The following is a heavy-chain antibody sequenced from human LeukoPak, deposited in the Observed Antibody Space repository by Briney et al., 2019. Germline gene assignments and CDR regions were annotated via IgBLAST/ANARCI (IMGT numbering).Heavy chain of an antibody. D-gene: IGHD3-10*01. J-gene: IGHJ4*02. Sequence: PTETLSLTCAVYGGTFSGYYWSWIRQPPGKGLEWIMGINHSGSTNYNPSLKNRLTIAVDTTKTQFYLKLSSVTATDTAVYYCDRGFGYYGSASYYSTSYVDYWGQGTLVTVSS. CDR3: DRGFGYYGSASYYSTSYVDY. CDR1: GGTFSGYY. V-gene: IGHV4-34*01. CDR2: INHSGST.